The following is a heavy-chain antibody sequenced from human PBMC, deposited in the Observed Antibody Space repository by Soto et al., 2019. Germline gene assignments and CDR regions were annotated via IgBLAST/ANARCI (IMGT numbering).Heavy chain of an antibody. CDR2: ISGSGGDT. Sequence: EVQLLESGGGLVQPGGSLRLSCAASGFTFSSYVMNWVRQAPGKGLEWVSRISGSGGDTYYADSVKGRFTISRDNSKNTLYLQLNSLRVEDTAVYYCAKGRIVGATMVDYWGQGTLVTVSS. CDR3: AKGRIVGATMVDY. CDR1: GFTFSSYV. V-gene: IGHV3-23*01. J-gene: IGHJ4*02. D-gene: IGHD1-26*01.